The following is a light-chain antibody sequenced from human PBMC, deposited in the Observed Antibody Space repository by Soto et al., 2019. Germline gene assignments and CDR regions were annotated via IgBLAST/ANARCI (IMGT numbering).Light chain of an antibody. V-gene: IGLV2-14*01. CDR1: SSDVGGYNY. Sequence: QCVLTQPASVSGSPGQSITISCTGTSSDVGGYNYVSWYQQHPGKAPKLMIYDVSNRPSGVSNRFSGSKSGNTASLTISGLQAEDEADYYCSSYTSSSTLEGVFGTGTKVTVL. J-gene: IGLJ1*01. CDR2: DVS. CDR3: SSYTSSSTLEGV.